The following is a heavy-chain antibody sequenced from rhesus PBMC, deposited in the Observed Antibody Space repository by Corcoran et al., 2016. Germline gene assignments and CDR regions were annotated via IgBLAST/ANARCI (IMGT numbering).Heavy chain of an antibody. CDR3: ARQLLAAAGNHYGLDS. D-gene: IGHD6-25*01. Sequence: QVQLQPWGEGLVKPSETLSLTCAVYGGSVSSNYWSCIRQPPGTGLEWVGRIRSGGSTNNNPSLKSRVTMSIDTSKNQFSLKLSSVTAADTAVYYCARQLLAAAGNHYGLDSWGQGVVVTVSS. CDR2: IRSGGST. J-gene: IGHJ6*01. V-gene: IGHV4-160*01. CDR1: GGSVSSNY.